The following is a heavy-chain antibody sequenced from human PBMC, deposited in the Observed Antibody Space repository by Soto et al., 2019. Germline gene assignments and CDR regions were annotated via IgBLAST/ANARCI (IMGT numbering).Heavy chain of an antibody. CDR3: AKGRSGWYGGGMDV. V-gene: IGHV3-23*01. CDR1: GFTFSSYA. J-gene: IGHJ6*02. CDR2: ISGSGGST. Sequence: GGSLRLSCAASGFTFSSYAMSWVRQAPGKGLEWVSAISGSGGSTYYADSVKGRFTISRDNSKNTLYLQMNSLRAEDTAVYYCAKGRSGWYGGGMDVWGQGTTVTVSS. D-gene: IGHD6-19*01.